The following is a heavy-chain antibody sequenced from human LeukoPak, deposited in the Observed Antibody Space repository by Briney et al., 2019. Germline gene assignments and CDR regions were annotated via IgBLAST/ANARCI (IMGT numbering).Heavy chain of an antibody. CDR1: GFTFSSYA. V-gene: IGHV3-23*01. CDR3: AKVSSYYYDSSGYYSPV. J-gene: IGHJ6*02. D-gene: IGHD3-22*01. CDR2: ISGSGGST. Sequence: GGSLRLSCAASGFTFSSYAMSWVRQAPGKGLEWVSAISGSGGSTYYADSVKGRFTISRDNSKNTLYLQMNSLRAEDTAVYYCAKVSSYYYDSSGYYSPVWGQGTTVTVSS.